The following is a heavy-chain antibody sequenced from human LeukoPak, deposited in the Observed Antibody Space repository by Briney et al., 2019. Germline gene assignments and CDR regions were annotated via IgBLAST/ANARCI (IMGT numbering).Heavy chain of an antibody. D-gene: IGHD3-22*01. CDR3: VTYYFDSSGPKKNH. Sequence: SETLSLTCAVYGGSFSGYYWSWIRQPPGKGLEWIGEINHSGSTNYNPSLKSRVTISVDTSKKQFSLKLSSVTAADTAVYYCVTYYFDSSGPKKNHWGQGTLVTVSS. CDR2: INHSGST. V-gene: IGHV4-34*01. CDR1: GGSFSGYY. J-gene: IGHJ5*02.